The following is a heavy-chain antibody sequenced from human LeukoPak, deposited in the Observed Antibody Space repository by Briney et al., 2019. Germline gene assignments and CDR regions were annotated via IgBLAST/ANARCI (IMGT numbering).Heavy chain of an antibody. CDR2: IKVDGSEK. J-gene: IGHJ4*02. V-gene: IGHV3-7*01. Sequence: GGSLRLSCAASGFTFRSFAMDWVRQAPGKGLEWVANIKVDGSEKYYTDSVKGRFTISRDNAKNSLYLQMNSLRAEDTAVYYCARGYWYYFDYWGQGTLVTVSS. CDR3: ARGYWYYFDY. D-gene: IGHD2-8*02. CDR1: GFTFRSFA.